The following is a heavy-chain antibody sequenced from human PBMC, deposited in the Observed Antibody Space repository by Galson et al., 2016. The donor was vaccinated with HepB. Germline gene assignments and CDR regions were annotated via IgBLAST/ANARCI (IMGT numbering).Heavy chain of an antibody. J-gene: IGHJ3*02. CDR1: GITFSNYW. V-gene: IGHV3-7*01. Sequence: SLRLSCAASGITFSNYWMSWIRQAPGKGLEWVAKIKPDESEKYYVDSVKGRFTISRDNAKNLVYLQMNSPRAEDTAVYYCEREAWSSSPIWGQGTMVTVSS. CDR2: IKPDESEK. D-gene: IGHD1-26*01. CDR3: EREAWSSSPI.